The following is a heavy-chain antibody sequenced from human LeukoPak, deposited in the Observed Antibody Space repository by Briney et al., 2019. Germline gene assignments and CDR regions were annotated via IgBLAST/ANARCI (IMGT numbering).Heavy chain of an antibody. D-gene: IGHD5-18*01. V-gene: IGHV3-23*01. J-gene: IGHJ4*02. CDR2: ISGSGGST. CDR1: GFTFSSYA. Sequence: GGSLRLSCAASGFTFSSYAMSWVRQAPGKGLEWVSAISGSGGSTYYADSVKGRFTISRDNSKNTLYLQMNSLRAEDTAVYYCANIGHPGWIQLWYGESYWGQGTLVTASS. CDR3: ANIGHPGWIQLWYGESY.